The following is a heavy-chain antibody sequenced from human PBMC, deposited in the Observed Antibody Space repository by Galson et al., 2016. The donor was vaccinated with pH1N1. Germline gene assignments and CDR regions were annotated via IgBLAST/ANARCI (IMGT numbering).Heavy chain of an antibody. CDR1: GYSFRNSW. J-gene: IGHJ4*02. D-gene: IGHD3-9*01. V-gene: IGHV5-51*01. CDR3: SRPTIYDIFPHSFYIDS. CDR2: IYPEDSDS. Sequence: QSGAEVKKPGESLKISCQGSGYSFRNSWIGWVRQMPGKGLEWVGIIYPEDSDSRYRPSFDGQVTLSDDSPINTAYLQWSSLKASDTAMYYCSRPTIYDIFPHSFYIDSSGQGTLVTVSS.